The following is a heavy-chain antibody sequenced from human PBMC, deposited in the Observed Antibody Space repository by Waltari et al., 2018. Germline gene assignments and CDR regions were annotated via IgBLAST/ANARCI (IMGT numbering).Heavy chain of an antibody. V-gene: IGHV3-21*01. D-gene: IGHD3-22*01. CDR1: GFTFSSYS. J-gene: IGHJ4*02. CDR3: ARDSRYYDSSGLFDY. CDR2: ISSSSSYI. Sequence: EVQLVESGGGLVKPGGSLRLSCAASGFTFSSYSMNWVRRAPGKGLEWVSSISSSSSYIYYADSVKGRFTISRDNAKNSLYLQMNSLRAEDTAVYYCARDSRYYDSSGLFDYWGQGTLVTVSS.